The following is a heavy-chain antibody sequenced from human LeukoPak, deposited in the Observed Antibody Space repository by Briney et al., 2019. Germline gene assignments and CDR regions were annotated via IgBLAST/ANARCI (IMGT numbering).Heavy chain of an antibody. V-gene: IGHV4-39*01. CDR3: ARRRIRGGYDPYYFDY. CDR2: IYYIGST. CDR1: GGSISSSSYY. D-gene: IGHD3-22*01. Sequence: PSETLSLTCIVSGGSISSSSYYWGWIRQPPGKGLEWIGNIYYIGSTYYNPSLKSRVTIAVDTSKNQFSLKLSSVLAPDTAVYYCARRRIRGGYDPYYFDYWGQGTLVTVSS. J-gene: IGHJ4*02.